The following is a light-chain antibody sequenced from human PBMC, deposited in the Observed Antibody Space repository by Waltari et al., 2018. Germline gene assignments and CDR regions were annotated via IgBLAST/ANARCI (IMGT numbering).Light chain of an antibody. Sequence: QSALTQPASVSGSPGQSISISCTGTSSDVGGYNLVSWYQQHPGKAPKLIIYEVTKRPSGVSNRCSGSKSDNTASLTISGLQAEDEADYYCCSYAGSNLGVFGTGTKVTVL. V-gene: IGLV2-23*02. CDR3: CSYAGSNLGV. J-gene: IGLJ1*01. CDR1: SSDVGGYNL. CDR2: EVT.